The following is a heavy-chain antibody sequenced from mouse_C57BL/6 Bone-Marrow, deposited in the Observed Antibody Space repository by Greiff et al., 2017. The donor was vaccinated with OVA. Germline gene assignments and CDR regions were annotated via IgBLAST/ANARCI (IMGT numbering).Heavy chain of an antibody. CDR2: IDPANGNT. V-gene: IGHV14-3*01. J-gene: IGHJ4*01. CDR3: ARVITTVVATPCYAMDY. D-gene: IGHD1-1*01. CDR1: GFNIKNTY. Sequence: DVQLQESVAELVRPGASVKLSCTASGFNIKNTYMHWVKQRPEQGLEWIGRIDPANGNTKYAPKFQGKATITADTSSNTAYLQLSSLTSEDTAIYYCARVITTVVATPCYAMDYWGQGTSVTVSS.